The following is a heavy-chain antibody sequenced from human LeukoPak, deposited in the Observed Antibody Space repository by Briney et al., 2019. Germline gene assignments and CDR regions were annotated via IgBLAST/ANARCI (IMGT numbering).Heavy chain of an antibody. CDR3: ARGLIAVAGNRVPFDY. J-gene: IGHJ4*02. CDR2: IWYDGSNK. V-gene: IGHV3-33*01. D-gene: IGHD6-19*01. Sequence: PGGSLRLSCAASGFTFSSYGMHWVRQAPGKGLEWVAVIWYDGSNKYYADSVKGRFTISRDNSKNTLYLQMNSLRAEDTAVYYCARGLIAVAGNRVPFDYWGQGTLVTVSS. CDR1: GFTFSSYG.